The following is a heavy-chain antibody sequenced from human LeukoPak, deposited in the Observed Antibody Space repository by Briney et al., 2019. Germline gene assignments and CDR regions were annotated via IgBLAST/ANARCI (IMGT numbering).Heavy chain of an antibody. CDR2: ISSSGST. J-gene: IGHJ3*02. CDR3: TIFVVADPDAFEI. Sequence: SQTLSLTCTVSGGSISSGHYYWNWIRRPAGKGLEWIGRISSSGSTNYSPSLESRVTMSLDTSKNQFSLKLTSVTAADTAVYYCTIFVVADPDAFEIWGQGTMVTVSS. D-gene: IGHD3-3*01. V-gene: IGHV4-61*02. CDR1: GGSISSGHYY.